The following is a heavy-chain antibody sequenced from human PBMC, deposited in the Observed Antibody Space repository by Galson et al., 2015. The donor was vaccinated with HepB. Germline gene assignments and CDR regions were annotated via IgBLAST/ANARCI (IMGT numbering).Heavy chain of an antibody. CDR2: ISAYNGNT. D-gene: IGHD4-17*01. CDR1: GYTFSNYG. CDR3: ARSGGYVDYEGFDY. V-gene: IGHV1-18*04. J-gene: IGHJ4*02. Sequence: SVKVSCKASGYTFSNYGISWVRQAPGQGLKWMGWISAYNGNTDYAQNLQGRVTMTTDTSTSTAYMELRSLRSDDTAVYYCARSGGYVDYEGFDYWGQGTVDTVSS.